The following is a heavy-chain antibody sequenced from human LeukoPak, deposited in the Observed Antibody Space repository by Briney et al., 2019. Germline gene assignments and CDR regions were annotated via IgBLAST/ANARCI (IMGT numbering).Heavy chain of an antibody. CDR3: ARGAATGYYYYGMDV. J-gene: IGHJ6*02. CDR1: GYTFTSYG. CDR2: ISAYNGNT. Sequence: ASVKVSCKASGYTFTSYGISWVRQAPGQGLEWMGWISAYNGNTNYAQKLQGRVTMTIDTSTSTAYMELRSLRSDDTAVYYCARGAATGYYYYGMDVWGQGTTVTVSS. D-gene: IGHD3-10*01. V-gene: IGHV1-18*01.